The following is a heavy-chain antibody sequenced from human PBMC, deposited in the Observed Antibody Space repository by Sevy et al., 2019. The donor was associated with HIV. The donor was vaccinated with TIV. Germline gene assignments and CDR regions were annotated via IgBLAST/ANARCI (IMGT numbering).Heavy chain of an antibody. J-gene: IGHJ6*02. D-gene: IGHD3-10*01. V-gene: IGHV3-30-3*01. CDR1: GFTFSSYA. CDR3: ARDHVTMVRGVSLYGMDV. Sequence: GGSLRLSCAASGFTFSSYAMHWVRQAPGKGLEWVAVISYDGSNKYYADSVKGRFTISRDNSKNTLYLQMNSLRAEDTAVYYCARDHVTMVRGVSLYGMDVWGQGTTVTVSS. CDR2: ISYDGSNK.